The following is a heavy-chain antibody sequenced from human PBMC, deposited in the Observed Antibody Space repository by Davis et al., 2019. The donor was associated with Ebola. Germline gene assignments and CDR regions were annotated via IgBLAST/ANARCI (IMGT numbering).Heavy chain of an antibody. CDR2: IRSKANSYAT. CDR1: GFTFSGSA. J-gene: IGHJ4*02. V-gene: IGHV3-73*01. CDR3: ARGGMGILGL. Sequence: GESLKISCAASGFTFSGSAMHWVRQASGKGLEWVGRIRSKANSYATAYAASVKGRFTISRDNSKNTLYLQMNSLRAEDTAVYYCARGGMGILGLWGQGTLVTVSS. D-gene: IGHD3-16*01.